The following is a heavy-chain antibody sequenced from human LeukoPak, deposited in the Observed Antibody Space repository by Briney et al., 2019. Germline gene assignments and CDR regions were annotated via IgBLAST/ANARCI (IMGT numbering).Heavy chain of an antibody. Sequence: PSETLSLTCTVSGGSISSSSYYWGWIRQPPGKGLEWIGTIYYSGSTYYNPSLKSRVTISVDTSKNQFSLKLSSVTAADTAVYYCARRVEGDSTSCYTGWCEQVYYFDYWGQGTLVTVSS. CDR1: GGSISSSSYY. D-gene: IGHD2-2*02. CDR2: IYYSGST. V-gene: IGHV4-39*01. J-gene: IGHJ4*02. CDR3: ARRVEGDSTSCYTGWCEQVYYFDY.